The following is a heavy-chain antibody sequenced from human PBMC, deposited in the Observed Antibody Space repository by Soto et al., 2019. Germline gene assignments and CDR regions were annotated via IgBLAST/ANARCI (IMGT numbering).Heavy chain of an antibody. CDR1: GFTFDRYA. J-gene: IGHJ6*01. Sequence: PGGSLRLSCAASGFTFDRYAMSWVRQAPGKGLEWVANIKEDGSEQNYVDSLKGRFTISRDNAKNSLYLQMNSLRADDTAVYYCANTVVRGLGTTVTVSS. D-gene: IGHD3-10*01. CDR2: IKEDGSEQ. CDR3: ANTVV. V-gene: IGHV3-7*05.